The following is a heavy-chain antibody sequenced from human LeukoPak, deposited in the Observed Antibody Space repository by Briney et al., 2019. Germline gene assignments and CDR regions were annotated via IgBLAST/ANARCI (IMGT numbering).Heavy chain of an antibody. CDR2: ISGSGDNT. V-gene: IGHV3-23*01. D-gene: IGHD3-22*01. J-gene: IGHJ4*02. CDR3: AKGSYYDSSGSLYFDY. CDR1: GFTFSSYA. Sequence: GGSLRLSCAASGFTFSSYAMSWVRQAPGKGLEWVSGISGSGDNTYYADSVKGRFTISRDNSKNTLYVQVNSLGTEDTAAYYCAKGSYYDSSGSLYFDYWGQGTQVTVSS.